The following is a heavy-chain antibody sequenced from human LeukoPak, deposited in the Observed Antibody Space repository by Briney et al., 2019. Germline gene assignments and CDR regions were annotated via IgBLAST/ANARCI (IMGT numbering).Heavy chain of an antibody. CDR1: GFTFSSYS. D-gene: IGHD5-18*01. V-gene: IGHV3-21*01. CDR3: ARAMVTFPSFDY. J-gene: IGHJ4*02. Sequence: GGTLRLSCAASGFTFSSYSMNWVRQAPGEGLEWGSSISSSSSYIYYADSVKGRFTISRDNAKNSLYLQMNSLRAEDTAVYYCARAMVTFPSFDYWGQGTLVTVSS. CDR2: ISSSSSYI.